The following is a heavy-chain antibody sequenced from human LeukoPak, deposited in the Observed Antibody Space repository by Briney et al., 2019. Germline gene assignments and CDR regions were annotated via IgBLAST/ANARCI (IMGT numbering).Heavy chain of an antibody. CDR1: GFTFSTYG. CDR2: ISYDGTNK. CDR3: VRIFFSNDFWSGSIRD. D-gene: IGHD3-3*01. J-gene: IGHJ4*02. Sequence: GGSLRLSCATSGFTFSTYGMHWVRQAPGKGLEWVAVISYDGTNKYYADSVKGRFIISRDNSKNTLYLQVNSLRVEDTAVYYCVRIFFSNDFWSGSIRDWGQGTLVTVSS. V-gene: IGHV3-30*03.